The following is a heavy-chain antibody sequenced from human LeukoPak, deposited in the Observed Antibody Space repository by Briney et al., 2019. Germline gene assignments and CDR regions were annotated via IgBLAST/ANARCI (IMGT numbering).Heavy chain of an antibody. D-gene: IGHD6-13*01. V-gene: IGHV3-23*01. CDR2: ISGSGGST. J-gene: IGHJ6*03. CDR1: GFTFSSYA. CDR3: ARGWIAAAGVLGVGLSYYMDV. Sequence: PGGSLTLSCAASGFTFSSYAMSWVRQAPGKGLEWVSAISGSGGSTYYADSVKGRFTISRDNSKNTLYLQMNSLRAEDTAVYYCARGWIAAAGVLGVGLSYYMDVWGKGTTVTISS.